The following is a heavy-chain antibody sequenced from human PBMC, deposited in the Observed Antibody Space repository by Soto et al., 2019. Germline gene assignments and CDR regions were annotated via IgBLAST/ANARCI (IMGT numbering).Heavy chain of an antibody. Sequence: PSETLSLTCTVSGGSITSGGYYWTWIRQHPGKGLEWIGYIQYSGTTCYNPSLKSRVTISVDTSKNQFSLRLTSVTAADTALYYCTRGAGAPWVRFDSWGQGTLVTVSS. CDR3: TRGAGAPWVRFDS. J-gene: IGHJ4*02. V-gene: IGHV4-31*03. CDR2: IQYSGTT. D-gene: IGHD3-22*01. CDR1: GGSITSGGYY.